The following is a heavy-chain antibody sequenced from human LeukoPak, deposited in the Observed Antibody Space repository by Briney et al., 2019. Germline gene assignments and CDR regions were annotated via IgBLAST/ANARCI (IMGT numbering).Heavy chain of an antibody. CDR3: AREYYYGSGSYYY. CDR1: GFTFSSYS. D-gene: IGHD3-10*01. CDR2: ISSSSSYI. Sequence: PGGSLRLPCAASGFTFSSYSMNWVRQAPGKGLEWVSSISSSSSYINYADSVKGRFTISRDNAKNSLYLQMNSLRAEDTAVYYCAREYYYGSGSYYYWGQGTLVTVSS. J-gene: IGHJ4*02. V-gene: IGHV3-21*01.